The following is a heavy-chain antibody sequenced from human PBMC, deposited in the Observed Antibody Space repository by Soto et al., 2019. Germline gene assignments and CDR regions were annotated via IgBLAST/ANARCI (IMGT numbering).Heavy chain of an antibody. V-gene: IGHV3-49*04. CDR3: TRDSSGYYYSPRHDY. D-gene: IGHD3-22*01. CDR1: GFTFGDYA. J-gene: IGHJ4*02. Sequence: PGGSLRLSCTASGFTFGDYAMIWVGQAPGEGLEWVGFIRSKAYGGTTEYAASVKGRFTISRDDSKSIAYLQMNSLKTEDTAVYYCTRDSSGYYYSPRHDYWGQGTPVTVSS. CDR2: IRSKAYGGTT.